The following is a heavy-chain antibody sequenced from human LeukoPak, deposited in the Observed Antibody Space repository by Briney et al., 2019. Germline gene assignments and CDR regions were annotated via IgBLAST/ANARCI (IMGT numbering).Heavy chain of an antibody. V-gene: IGHV3-23*01. J-gene: IGHJ6*04. CDR2: ISGSGGST. Sequence: GGTLRLSCAASGFTFSSYGMNWVRQAPGKGLEWVSAISGSGGSTYYADSVKGRFTISRDNAKNSLYLQMNSLRAEDTAVYYCAELGITMIGGVWGKGTTVTISS. CDR3: AELGITMIGGV. CDR1: GFTFSSYG. D-gene: IGHD3-10*02.